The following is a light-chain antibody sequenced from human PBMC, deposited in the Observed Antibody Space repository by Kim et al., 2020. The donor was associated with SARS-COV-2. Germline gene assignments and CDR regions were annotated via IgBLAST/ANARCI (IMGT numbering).Light chain of an antibody. V-gene: IGKV1-39*01. J-gene: IGKJ2*01. CDR3: QQSSDTPYT. Sequence: DIQMTQSPSSLSASLGDRVTITCRASRSISSYLNWYQHKPGKAPKLLIYAASSLQSGVPSRFSGSGSGTYFSLTISSLQPEDFAGYYCQQSSDTPYTFGQGTKLAIK. CDR1: RSISSY. CDR2: AAS.